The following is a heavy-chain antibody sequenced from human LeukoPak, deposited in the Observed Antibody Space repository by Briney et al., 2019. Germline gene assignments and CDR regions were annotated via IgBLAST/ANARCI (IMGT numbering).Heavy chain of an antibody. D-gene: IGHD1-1*01. V-gene: IGHV1-69*04. J-gene: IGHJ4*02. CDR1: GGTFSSYA. CDR2: IIPILGIA. CDR3: ARDNDHGTFQAENY. Sequence: VASVKVSCKASGGTFSSYAISWVRQAPGQGLEWMGRIIPILGIANYAQKFQGRVTVTTDTSTSTAYMELRGLRSDDTAVYYCARDNDHGTFQAENYWGPGTLVTVSS.